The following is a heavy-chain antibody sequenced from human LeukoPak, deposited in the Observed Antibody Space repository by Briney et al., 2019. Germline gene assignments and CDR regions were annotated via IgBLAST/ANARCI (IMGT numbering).Heavy chain of an antibody. CDR1: GGSFSGYY. V-gene: IGHV4-34*01. CDR2: INHSGST. D-gene: IGHD3-22*01. CDR3: ATTYYYDSSGDVYFQH. J-gene: IGHJ1*01. Sequence: SETLSLTCAVYGGSFSGYYWSWIRQPLGKGLEWIGEINHSGSTNYNPSLKSRVTISVDTSKNQFSLKLSSVTAADTAVYYCATTYYYDSSGDVYFQHWGQGTLVTVSS.